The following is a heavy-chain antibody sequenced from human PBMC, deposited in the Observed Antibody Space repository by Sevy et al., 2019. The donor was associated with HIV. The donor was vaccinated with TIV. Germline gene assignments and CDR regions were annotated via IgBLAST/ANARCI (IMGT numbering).Heavy chain of an antibody. CDR2: IRYDGSNK. CDR3: ATDLRFLEWLLYN. Sequence: GGSLRLSCAASGFTFSSYGMHWVRQAPGKGLEWVAFIRYDGSNKYYADSVKGRFTISRDNSKTTLYLQMNSLRAEDTAVYYCATDLRFLEWLLYNWGQGTLVTVSS. J-gene: IGHJ4*02. V-gene: IGHV3-30*02. CDR1: GFTFSSYG. D-gene: IGHD3-3*01.